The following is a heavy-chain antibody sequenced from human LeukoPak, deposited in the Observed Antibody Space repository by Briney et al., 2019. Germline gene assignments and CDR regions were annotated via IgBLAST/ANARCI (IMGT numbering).Heavy chain of an antibody. Sequence: GGSLRLSCAASGFTFSSYGMHWVRQAPGKGLEWVAFIRYDGSNKYYADSVKGRFTISRDNSKNTLYLQMNSLRAEDTAVYYCAKGAAAAFGYLRNNWFDPWGQGTLVTVSS. V-gene: IGHV3-30*02. CDR2: IRYDGSNK. J-gene: IGHJ5*02. D-gene: IGHD6-13*01. CDR1: GFTFSSYG. CDR3: AKGAAAAFGYLRNNWFDP.